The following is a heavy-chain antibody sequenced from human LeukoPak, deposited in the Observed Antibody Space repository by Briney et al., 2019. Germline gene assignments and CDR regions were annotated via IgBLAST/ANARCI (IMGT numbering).Heavy chain of an antibody. J-gene: IGHJ1*01. V-gene: IGHV1-18*01. D-gene: IGHD3-22*01. CDR1: GYTFTSYG. CDR3: ARGNYDSWSEYFQH. Sequence: ASVKVSCKASGYTFTSYGISWVRQASGQGLEWMGWISPYNGNTNYAQKLQGRVTMTTDTSTNTAYMELRSLRSDDTAVYYCARGNYDSWSEYFQHWGQGTLVTVSS. CDR2: ISPYNGNT.